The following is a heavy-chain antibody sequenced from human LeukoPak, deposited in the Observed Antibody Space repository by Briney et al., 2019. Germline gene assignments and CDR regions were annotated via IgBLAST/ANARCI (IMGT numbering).Heavy chain of an antibody. CDR2: MNPNSGDT. Sequence: ASVKVSCKASGYTFTSYEINWVRQATGQGLEWMGWMNPNSGDTAYAQKVQGRITMTRTTSITTAYMELSSLTSEDTAVYYCASGLGSYDSSELTWPMISFWGQGTLVTVSS. CDR3: ASGLGSYDSSELTWPMISF. J-gene: IGHJ4*02. D-gene: IGHD3-22*01. V-gene: IGHV1-8*01. CDR1: GYTFTSYE.